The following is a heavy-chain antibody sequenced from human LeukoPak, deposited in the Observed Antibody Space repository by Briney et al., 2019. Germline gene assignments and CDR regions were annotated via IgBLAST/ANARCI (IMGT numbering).Heavy chain of an antibody. CDR3: ARAGASGWYAAGWFDP. Sequence: GGSLRLSCAASGFPFNNYWRHWVRQAPGKGLVWVSSINTDGRTTRYASSVQGRFTISRDNAKNTLYLQMNSLRDDDTAVYYCARAGASGWYAAGWFDPWGQGTLVTVSP. J-gene: IGHJ5*02. V-gene: IGHV3-74*01. CDR1: GFPFNNYW. CDR2: INTDGRTT. D-gene: IGHD6-19*01.